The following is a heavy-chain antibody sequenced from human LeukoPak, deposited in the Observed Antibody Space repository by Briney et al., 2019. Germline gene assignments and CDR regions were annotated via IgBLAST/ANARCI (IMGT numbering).Heavy chain of an antibody. CDR3: ARMSASYLDN. J-gene: IGHJ4*02. Sequence: GGSLRLSCAASGFTFSSHGMPWVRQAPGKGLEWVAVIWYDGGNKYYADSVKGRFTISRDNSKNTLFLQMNSLRVEDTAVYYCARMSASYLDNWGQGTLVTVSS. CDR1: GFTFSSHG. D-gene: IGHD3-3*01. CDR2: IWYDGGNK. V-gene: IGHV3-33*01.